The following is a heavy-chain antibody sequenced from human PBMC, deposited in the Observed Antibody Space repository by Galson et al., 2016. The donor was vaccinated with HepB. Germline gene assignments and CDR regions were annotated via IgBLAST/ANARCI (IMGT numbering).Heavy chain of an antibody. CDR2: ISAYNGNT. J-gene: IGHJ4*02. Sequence: SVKVSCKASGYIFTSNGISWVRQAPGQGLEWMGWISAYNGNTKYAQKLQGRVTMTTDASTSTAYMELRSLRTDDTAVYYCARDRMVKWGFCSGGSCSYFDSWGQGTLVTVSS. CDR1: GYIFTSNG. D-gene: IGHD2-15*01. V-gene: IGHV1-18*01. CDR3: ARDRMVKWGFCSGGSCSYFDS.